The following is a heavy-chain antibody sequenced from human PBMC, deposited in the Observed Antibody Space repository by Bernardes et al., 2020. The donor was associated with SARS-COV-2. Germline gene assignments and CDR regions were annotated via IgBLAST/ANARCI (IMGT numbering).Heavy chain of an antibody. Sequence: GGSLRLSCAASGFTFSSYGMSWVRQAPGKGLEWVSAISASGGNTYYADSVKGLFTISRDNSKNTLFLQMDSLRAEDTAVYYCAKDDDRPLFGAPGFDSWGQGTLVTVSS. CDR1: GFTFSSYG. D-gene: IGHD3-3*01. CDR2: ISASGGNT. J-gene: IGHJ4*02. CDR3: AKDDDRPLFGAPGFDS. V-gene: IGHV3-23*01.